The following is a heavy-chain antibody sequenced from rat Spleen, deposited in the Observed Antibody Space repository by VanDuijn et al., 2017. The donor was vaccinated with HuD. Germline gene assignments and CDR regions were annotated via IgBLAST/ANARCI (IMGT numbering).Heavy chain of an antibody. CDR1: GFTFSDFF. V-gene: IGHV5-29*01. J-gene: IGHJ1*01. CDR2: ISSDGSST. Sequence: EVQLVESDGGLVQPGRSLNLSCAASGFTFSDFFMAWVRQAPAKGLEWVATISSDGSSTYYRDSVKGRFTISRDNAKNTLYLQMDNLRSEDTATYYCARAGYLRDWYFDFWGPGTMVAVSS. CDR3: ARAGYLRDWYFDF. D-gene: IGHD2-2*01.